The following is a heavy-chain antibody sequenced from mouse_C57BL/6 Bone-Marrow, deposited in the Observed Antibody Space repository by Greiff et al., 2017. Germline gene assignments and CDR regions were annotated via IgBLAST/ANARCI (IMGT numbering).Heavy chain of an antibody. CDR1: GYTFTDYY. D-gene: IGHD2-1*01. Sequence: EVQLQQSGPELVKPGASVKISCKASGYTFTDYYMNWVKQSPGKSLEWIGDIDPNNGGTSYNQKFKGKTTLTVDKSSTTAYMELRSLTSEASAFYYCAGFYPLNYFDYWGQGTTLTVSS. V-gene: IGHV1-26*01. CDR3: AGFYPLNYFDY. CDR2: IDPNNGGT. J-gene: IGHJ2*01.